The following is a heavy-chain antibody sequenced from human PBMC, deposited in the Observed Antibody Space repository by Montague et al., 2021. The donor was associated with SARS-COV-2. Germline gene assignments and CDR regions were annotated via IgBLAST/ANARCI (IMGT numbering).Heavy chain of an antibody. CDR1: GGSITSSLYY. D-gene: IGHD5-18*01. CDR2: INYSGDT. J-gene: IGHJ2*01. CDR3: ARESDSFPSGTLYFDL. V-gene: IGHV4-39*07. Sequence: SETLSLTCTVSGGSITSSLYYWGWIRQPPGKGLEWIGEINYSGDTNYNPSLNSRVTISVDTSKNQFSLKLTSVTAADTAVCFCARESDSFPSGTLYFDLWGRGTLVTVSS.